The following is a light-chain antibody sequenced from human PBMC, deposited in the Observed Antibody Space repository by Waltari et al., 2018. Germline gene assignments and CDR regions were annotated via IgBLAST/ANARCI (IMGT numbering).Light chain of an antibody. CDR2: ATS. CDR3: HQNYSPPPT. Sequence: DIQMTQSPSSLSAFVGDRVIITCRASQSIGTSLNWYQQKPGKAPKLLIYATSTLQSGVPSRFSGSGSGTDFTPTISSLQPEDFATYSCHQNYSPPPTFGQGTKVEIK. J-gene: IGKJ1*01. CDR1: QSIGTS. V-gene: IGKV1-39*01.